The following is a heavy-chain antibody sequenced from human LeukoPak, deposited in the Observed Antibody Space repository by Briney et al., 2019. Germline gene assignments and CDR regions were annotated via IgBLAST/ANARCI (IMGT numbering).Heavy chain of an antibody. CDR2: IKSKTDGGTT. J-gene: IGHJ4*02. Sequence: GGSLRLSCAASGFTFSNAWMSWVRQAPGKGLEWVGRIKSKTDGGTTDYAAPVKGRFTISRDDSKNTLYLQMNSLKTEDTAVYYCTTRYSGSSSRLFDYWGQGTLVTVSS. CDR3: TTRYSGSSSRLFDY. D-gene: IGHD1-26*01. CDR1: GFTFSNAW. V-gene: IGHV3-15*01.